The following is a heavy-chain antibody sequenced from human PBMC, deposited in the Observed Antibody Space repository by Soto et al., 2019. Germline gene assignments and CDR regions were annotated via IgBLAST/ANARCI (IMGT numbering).Heavy chain of an antibody. Sequence: EVQLVESGGGLVQPGGSLRLSCAASGFTFTSRWMNWVRQAPGKGLEWVANLNVDGTEKNFGDSVKGRFSVSRDNAKNSLYLQMDNVRAEDAAVYYWATNSGAETFEFWGQGTLVTVSS. CDR1: GFTFTSRW. CDR2: LNVDGTEK. CDR3: ATNSGAETFEF. V-gene: IGHV3-7*01. J-gene: IGHJ4*02. D-gene: IGHD2-21*01.